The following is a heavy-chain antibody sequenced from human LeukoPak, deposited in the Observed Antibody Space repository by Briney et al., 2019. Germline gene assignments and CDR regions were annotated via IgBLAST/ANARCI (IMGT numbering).Heavy chain of an antibody. CDR3: ARHGAAAGTGYFDY. CDR1: GFTVSSNY. Sequence: GGSLRPSCAASGFTVSSNYMSWVRQAPGKWLEWVSVIYSGGSTYYADSVKGRFTISRDNSKNTLYLQMNSLRAEDTAVYYCARHGAAAGTGYFDYWGQGTLVTVSS. D-gene: IGHD6-13*01. J-gene: IGHJ4*02. V-gene: IGHV3-53*01. CDR2: IYSGGST.